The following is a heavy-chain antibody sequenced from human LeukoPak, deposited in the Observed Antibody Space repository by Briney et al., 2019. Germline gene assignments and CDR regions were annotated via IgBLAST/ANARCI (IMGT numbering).Heavy chain of an antibody. J-gene: IGHJ4*02. CDR3: ARDQYYYDSSGYSGIYDY. Sequence: ASVKVSCKASGYTFTSYYMHWVRQARGQGLEWMGMINPSGGSTSYAQKFQGRVTMTRDMSTSTVYMELSRLRSEDTAVYYCARDQYYYDSSGYSGIYDYWGQGTLVTVSS. CDR2: INPSGGST. CDR1: GYTFTSYY. D-gene: IGHD3-22*01. V-gene: IGHV1-46*01.